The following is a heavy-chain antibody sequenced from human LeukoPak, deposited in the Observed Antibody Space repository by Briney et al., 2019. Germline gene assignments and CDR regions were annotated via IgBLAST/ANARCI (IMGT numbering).Heavy chain of an antibody. CDR2: INPNSGGT. J-gene: IGHJ6*03. CDR3: ARQTHPVGYSYGLYYYYYMDV. Sequence: ASVKVSCKASGYTFTGYYMHWVRQAPGQGLEWMGWINPNSGGTNYAQKFQGRVTMTRDTSISTAYMELSRLRSDDTAVYYCARQTHPVGYSYGLYYYYYMDVWGKGTTVTVSS. V-gene: IGHV1-2*02. CDR1: GYTFTGYY. D-gene: IGHD5-18*01.